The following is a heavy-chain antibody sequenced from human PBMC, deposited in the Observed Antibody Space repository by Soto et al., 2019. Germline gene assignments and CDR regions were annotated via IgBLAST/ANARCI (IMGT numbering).Heavy chain of an antibody. V-gene: IGHV3-9*01. Sequence: GGSLRLSCAASGFTFDDHAMHWVRQAPGKGLEWVSGISWNSGSIGYADSVKGRFTISRDNAKNSLYLQMNSLRAEDTALYYCAKDIYDILTGYRNQNYYYYYMDVWGKGTTVTVSS. J-gene: IGHJ6*03. CDR3: AKDIYDILTGYRNQNYYYYYMDV. CDR1: GFTFDDHA. D-gene: IGHD3-9*01. CDR2: ISWNSGSI.